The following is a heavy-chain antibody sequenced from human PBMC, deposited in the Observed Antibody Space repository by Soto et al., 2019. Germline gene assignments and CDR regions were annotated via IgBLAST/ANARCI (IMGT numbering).Heavy chain of an antibody. D-gene: IGHD5-12*01. V-gene: IGHV3-53*01. J-gene: IGHJ4*02. CDR3: ARDSIRDGYNCFDY. CDR1: GFTVSSNY. CDR2: IYSGGST. Sequence: GGSLRLSCAASGFTVSSNYMSWVRQAPGKGLEWVSVIYSGGSTYYADSVKGRFTISRDNSKNTLYLQMNSLRAEDTAVYYCARDSIRDGYNCFDYWGQGTLVNVS.